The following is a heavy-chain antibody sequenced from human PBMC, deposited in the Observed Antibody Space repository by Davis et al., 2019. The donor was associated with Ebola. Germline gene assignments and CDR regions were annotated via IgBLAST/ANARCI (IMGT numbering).Heavy chain of an antibody. CDR2: IKQDGSEK. J-gene: IGHJ3*02. V-gene: IGHV3-7*01. Sequence: GESLKISCAASGFTFSSYGMHWVRQAPGKGLEWVANIKQDGSEKYYVDSVKGRFAISRDNAKSLLFLQMNSLRAEDTAVYYCARVALYAFDIWGHGTAVTVSS. CDR3: ARVALYAFDI. CDR1: GFTFSSYG.